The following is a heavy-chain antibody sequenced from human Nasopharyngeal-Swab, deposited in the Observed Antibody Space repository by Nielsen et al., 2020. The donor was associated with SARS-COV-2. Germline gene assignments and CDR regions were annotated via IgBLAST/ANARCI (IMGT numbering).Heavy chain of an antibody. Sequence: GESLKISCAASGFTLNNHGMHWVRQAPGRGLEWVADISYEGSLKNYADSVKGRFTISRDNSKSTLYLQMNRLRVEDTAVYYCAKRGAFLEILTGYPPIDYWGVGTLVIVSS. D-gene: IGHD3-9*01. CDR1: GFTLNNHG. CDR2: ISYEGSLK. V-gene: IGHV3-30*18. J-gene: IGHJ4*02. CDR3: AKRGAFLEILTGYPPIDY.